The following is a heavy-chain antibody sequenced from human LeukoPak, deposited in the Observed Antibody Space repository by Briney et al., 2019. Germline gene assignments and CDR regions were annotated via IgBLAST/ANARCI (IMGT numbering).Heavy chain of an antibody. CDR2: INPNSDGT. V-gene: IGHV1-2*02. J-gene: IGHJ4*02. D-gene: IGHD3-10*01. CDR1: GYTFTAYY. CDR3: ARAYGSGSSYHPDY. Sequence: ASVKVSCKASGYTFTAYYMHWVRQAPGQGLEWMGWINPNSDGTNTSQKFQDKVTLTRDTSINTAYMELSSLRSDDTAVYYCARAYGSGSSYHPDYWGLGTLVTVSS.